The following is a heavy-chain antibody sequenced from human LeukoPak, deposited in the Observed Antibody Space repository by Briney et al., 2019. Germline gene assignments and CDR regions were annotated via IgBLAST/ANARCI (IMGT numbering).Heavy chain of an antibody. Sequence: GGSLRLSCEASGFTFRSYIMSWVRQAPGKGLEWVSSISSSRSYIYYADSVKGRFTISRDSAKNSLYLQMNSLRAEDTAVYYCARDDRYYDFWSGRYYFDYWGQGTLVTVSS. CDR3: ARDDRYYDFWSGRYYFDY. D-gene: IGHD3-3*01. V-gene: IGHV3-21*01. J-gene: IGHJ4*02. CDR2: ISSSRSYI. CDR1: GFTFRSYI.